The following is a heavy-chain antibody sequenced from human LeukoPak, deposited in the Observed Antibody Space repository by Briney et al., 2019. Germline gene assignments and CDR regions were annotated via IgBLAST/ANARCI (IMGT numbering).Heavy chain of an antibody. CDR3: ARGPYDYVWGSYRSPYNWFDP. J-gene: IGHJ5*02. CDR1: GGSISSSNW. V-gene: IGHV4-4*02. D-gene: IGHD3-16*02. Sequence: SGTLSLTCAVSGGSISSSNWWSWVRQPPGKGLEWIGYIYYSGSTNYNPSLKSRVTISVDTSKNQFSLKLSSVTAADTAVYYCARGPYDYVWGSYRSPYNWFDPWGQGTLVTVSS. CDR2: IYYSGST.